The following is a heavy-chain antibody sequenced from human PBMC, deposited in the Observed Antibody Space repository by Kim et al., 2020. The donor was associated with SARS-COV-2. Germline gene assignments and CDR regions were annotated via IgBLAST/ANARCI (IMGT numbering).Heavy chain of an antibody. CDR3: TRDPKYYDFWSGYFPPIYYDGMDV. J-gene: IGHJ6*04. V-gene: IGHV3-49*04. CDR2: IRSKAYGGTT. D-gene: IGHD3-3*01. CDR1: GFTFGDYA. Sequence: GGSLRLSCTASGFTFGDYAMSWVRQAPGKGLEWVGFIRSKAYGGTTEYAASVKGRFTISRDDSKSIAYLQMNSLKTEDTAVYYCTRDPKYYDFWSGYFPPIYYDGMDVWGKGTTVTVSS.